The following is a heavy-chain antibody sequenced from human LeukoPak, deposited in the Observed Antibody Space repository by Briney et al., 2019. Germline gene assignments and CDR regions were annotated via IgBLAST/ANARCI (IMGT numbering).Heavy chain of an antibody. CDR2: ISWNSGSI. J-gene: IGHJ4*02. Sequence: GRSLRLSCAASGFTFDDYAVHWVRQAPGKGLEWVSGISWNSGSIGYADSVKGRFTISRDNAKNSLYLQMNSLRAEDTALYYCAKDTDSSGFYYFDYWGQGTLVTVSS. V-gene: IGHV3-9*01. CDR3: AKDTDSSGFYYFDY. D-gene: IGHD6-19*01. CDR1: GFTFDDYA.